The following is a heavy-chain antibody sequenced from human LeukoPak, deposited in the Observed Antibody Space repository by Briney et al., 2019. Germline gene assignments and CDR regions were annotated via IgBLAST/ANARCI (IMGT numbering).Heavy chain of an antibody. V-gene: IGHV3-74*01. D-gene: IGHD6-19*01. Sequence: PGGSLRLSCAASGFTFSSYWMHWVRQAPGKGLVWVSRINGDGSSTIYADPVRGRFTISRDNAKNMVYLQMNSLTAEDTAVYYCATGSGSYYDSWGQGTRVTVSS. CDR2: INGDGSST. CDR1: GFTFSSYW. J-gene: IGHJ4*02. CDR3: ATGSGSYYDS.